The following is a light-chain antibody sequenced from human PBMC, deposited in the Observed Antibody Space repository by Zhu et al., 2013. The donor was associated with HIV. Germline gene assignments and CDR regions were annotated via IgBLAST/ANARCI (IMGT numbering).Light chain of an antibody. CDR1: SSNIGAGYN. Sequence: QSVLTQPPSVSGAPGQRVTISCTGGSSNIGAGYNVHWYQQIPGTAPKVLIYGDTNRPSGVPDRFSGSKSGTSASLAITGLQADDEADYYCQAWDSSTAVFGGGTKLTVL. CDR3: QAWDSSTAV. J-gene: IGLJ2*01. V-gene: IGLV1-40*01. CDR2: GDT.